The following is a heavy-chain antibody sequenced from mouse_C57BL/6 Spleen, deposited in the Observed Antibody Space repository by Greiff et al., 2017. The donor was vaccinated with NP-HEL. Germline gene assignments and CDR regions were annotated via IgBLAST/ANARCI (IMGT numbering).Heavy chain of an antibody. CDR1: GYTFTDYY. J-gene: IGHJ3*01. CDR2: INPNNGGT. V-gene: IGHV1-26*01. Sequence: EVQLQQSGPELVKPGASVKISCKASGYTFTDYYMNWVKQSHGKSLEWIGDINPNNGGTSYNQKFKGKATLTVDKSSSTAYMELRSLTSEDSAVYYCARGGDQMIYYGNDFAYWGQGTLVTVSA. CDR3: ARGGDQMIYYGNDFAY. D-gene: IGHD2-1*01.